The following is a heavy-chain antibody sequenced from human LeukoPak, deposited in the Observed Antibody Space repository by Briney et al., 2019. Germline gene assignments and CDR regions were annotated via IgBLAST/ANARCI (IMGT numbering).Heavy chain of an antibody. CDR2: TYYRSKWYY. CDR1: GDSVSSNSAA. V-gene: IGHV6-1*01. CDR3: ARSRNYNTDY. J-gene: IGHJ4*02. D-gene: IGHD1-7*01. Sequence: SQTPSLTCAISGDSVSSNSAAWNWIGQSPSKGLEWLGRTYYRSKWYYDYAVSVKSRIIINPDTSENQFSLQLNSVTPEDTAVYYCARSRNYNTDYWGQGTLVTVSS.